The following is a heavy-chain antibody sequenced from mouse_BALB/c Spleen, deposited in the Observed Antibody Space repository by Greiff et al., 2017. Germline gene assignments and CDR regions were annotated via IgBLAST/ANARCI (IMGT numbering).Heavy chain of an antibody. D-gene: IGHD2-4*01. J-gene: IGHJ4*01. CDR3: ARITTGSMDY. Sequence: QVQLQQPGAELVKPGASVKLSCKASGYTFTSYWMHWVKQRPGQGLEWIGEINPSNGRTNYNEKFKSKATLTVDKSSSTAYMQLSSLTSEDSAVYYCARITTGSMDYWGQGTSVTVSS. CDR1: GYTFTSYW. CDR2: INPSNGRT. V-gene: IGHV1S81*02.